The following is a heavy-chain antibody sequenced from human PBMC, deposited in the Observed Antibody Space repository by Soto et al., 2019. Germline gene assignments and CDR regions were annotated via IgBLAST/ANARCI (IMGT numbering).Heavy chain of an antibody. J-gene: IGHJ4*02. CDR2: IXHDRRDT. CDR1: GFTFGDYA. CDR3: ATDIVLL. D-gene: IGHD3-10*01. Sequence: SLRLSCAASGFTFGDYAMHWVRQAPGKGLEXVPGIXHDRRDTGYAXXVKGRFTXXRDNDKNSMYLQMQSLRAEDTAVYYCATDIVLLWGQGTLVTVSS. V-gene: IGHV3-9*01.